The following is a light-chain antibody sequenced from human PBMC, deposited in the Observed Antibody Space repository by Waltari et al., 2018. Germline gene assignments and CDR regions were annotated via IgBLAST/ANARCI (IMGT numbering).Light chain of an antibody. CDR3: ATWDDSLRAHV. CDR2: RNN. V-gene: IGLV1-47*01. CDR1: SSHLGTNY. Sequence: QSVLTQPPSASGTPGQGVIISCSGSSSHLGTNYLYWYQQLPGTAPRLLIYRNNQLPSGLPDRFAGSKSGTSAPLASGGLRSEDEADYYCATWDDSLRAHVFGTGTKVTVL. J-gene: IGLJ1*01.